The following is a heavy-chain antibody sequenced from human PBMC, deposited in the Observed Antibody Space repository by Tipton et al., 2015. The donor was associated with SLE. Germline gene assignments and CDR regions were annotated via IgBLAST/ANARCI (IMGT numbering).Heavy chain of an antibody. CDR1: GFYVSDGFY. D-gene: IGHD4-23*01. J-gene: IGHJ6*02. CDR3: ARSVVTYYYPGMEV. V-gene: IGHV4-38-2*01. Sequence: TLSLTCAVSGFYVSDGFYWGWIRQPPGKGLEWIASIYHSGLTYSNPSLKSRIAFSVDTSKNQFSLRLSSVTAADTAVYYCARSVVTYYYPGMEVWGQGTMVTVS. CDR2: IYHSGLT.